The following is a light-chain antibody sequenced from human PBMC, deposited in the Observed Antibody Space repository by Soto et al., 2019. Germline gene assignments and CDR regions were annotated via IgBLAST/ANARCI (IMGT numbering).Light chain of an antibody. CDR2: VAS. Sequence: DSQMTPSTPSLSVSVGDSLPLPWRASQTISSYLTWYQQKPGQAPNLLIYVASSLPSEIPSRFSGSGSGTDFTLTITSLQPEDFATYYCQQNYGTPITFGQGTRLEIK. CDR3: QQNYGTPIT. V-gene: IGKV1-39*01. CDR1: QTISSY. J-gene: IGKJ5*01.